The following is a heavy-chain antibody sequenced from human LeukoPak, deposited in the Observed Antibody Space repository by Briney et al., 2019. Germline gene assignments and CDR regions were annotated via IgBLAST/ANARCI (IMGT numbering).Heavy chain of an antibody. CDR2: INHSGST. D-gene: IGHD6-13*01. V-gene: IGHV4-34*01. J-gene: IGHJ5*02. CDR3: ARDPIPGYSSSWYGFDP. Sequence: KPSETLSLTCAVYGGSFSGYYWSWIRQPPGKGLEWIGEINHSGSTNYDPSLKSRVTISVDTSKNQFSLKLSSVTAADTAVYYCARDPIPGYSSSWYGFDPWGQGTLVTVSS. CDR1: GGSFSGYY.